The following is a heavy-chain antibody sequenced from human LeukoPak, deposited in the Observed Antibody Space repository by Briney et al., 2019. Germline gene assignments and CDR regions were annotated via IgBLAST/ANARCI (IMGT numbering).Heavy chain of an antibody. CDR2: IIPILGIA. CDR1: GGTFSSYT. D-gene: IGHD2-2*01. J-gene: IGHJ6*03. CDR3: AKGPIVVVPAGTKQIYYYYYMDV. V-gene: IGHV1-69*02. Sequence: AASVKVSCKASGGTFSSYTISWVRQVPGQGLEWMGSIIPILGIANYGQKFQGRVTITADKSTSTAYMELSSRRSEDTAVYYCAKGPIVVVPAGTKQIYYYYYMDVWGKGTTVTVSS.